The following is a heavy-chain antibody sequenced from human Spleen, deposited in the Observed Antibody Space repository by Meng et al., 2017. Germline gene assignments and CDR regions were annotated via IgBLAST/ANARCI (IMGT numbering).Heavy chain of an antibody. CDR2: ISAYSGDT. V-gene: IGHV1-18*01. D-gene: IGHD5-24*01. CDR1: GHTLTNYG. Sequence: ASVKVSCKASGHTLTNYGISWVRQAPGQGLKWMRWISAYSGDTNYAHNLQGRVTVTTDTSTSTAYMELRSLRSDDSAVYYCARDQNYPYGMDVWGQGTTVTVSS. CDR3: ARDQNYPYGMDV. J-gene: IGHJ6*02.